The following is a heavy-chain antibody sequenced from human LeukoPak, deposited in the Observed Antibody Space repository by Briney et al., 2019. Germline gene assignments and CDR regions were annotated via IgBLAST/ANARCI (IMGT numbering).Heavy chain of an antibody. CDR3: ATTSAKIVVVVAALDY. D-gene: IGHD2-15*01. J-gene: IGHJ4*02. CDR2: IIPILGIA. Sequence: SVKVSCKASGGTFSSYAISWVRQAPGQGLEWMGRIIPILGIANYAQKFHGRVTITADKSTSTAYMELSSLRSEDTAVYYCATTSAKIVVVVAALDYWGQGTLVTVSS. V-gene: IGHV1-69*04. CDR1: GGTFSSYA.